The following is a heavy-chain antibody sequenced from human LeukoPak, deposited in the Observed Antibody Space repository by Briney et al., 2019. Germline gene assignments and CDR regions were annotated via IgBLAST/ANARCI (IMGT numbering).Heavy chain of an antibody. V-gene: IGHV1-69*06. D-gene: IGHD2-15*01. CDR1: GGTFTSYA. CDR2: SIPIFGTA. J-gene: IGHJ3*02. CDR3: ARGGYCSGGSCYFDAFDI. Sequence: SVKVSCKASGGTFTSYAISWVRQAPGQGLEWRGGSIPIFGTAKYAQKFQGRVTITADKSTSTASMELSSLRSEDTAVYSCARGGYCSGGSCYFDAFDIWGQGTMVTVSS.